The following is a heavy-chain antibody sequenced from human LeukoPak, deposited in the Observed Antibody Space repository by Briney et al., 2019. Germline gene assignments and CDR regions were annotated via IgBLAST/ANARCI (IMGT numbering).Heavy chain of an antibody. CDR1: GFTFSNYY. Sequence: GGSLRLSCAASGFTFSNYYMSWIRQAPGKGLEWVSYISSSGSTIYYADSVNGRFTISRANAKNSLYLQMQSLKAEDTAVYYCARVGRAMVTHYYYYYYMDDWGKGTTVTVSS. CDR2: ISSSGSTI. J-gene: IGHJ6*03. CDR3: ARVGRAMVTHYYYYYYMDD. V-gene: IGHV3-11*04. D-gene: IGHD5-18*01.